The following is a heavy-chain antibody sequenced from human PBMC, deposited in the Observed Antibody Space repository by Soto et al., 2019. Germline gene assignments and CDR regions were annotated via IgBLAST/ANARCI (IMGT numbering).Heavy chain of an antibody. J-gene: IGHJ4*02. Sequence: SVKVSCKASGFTFSTSAVQWVRQARGQRLEWIGWIVVGSGDTKYTQKFQERVTISRDMSTSTAYMELSSLRSEDTAVYFCAAYSDGWTGFDYWGQGTLVTVSS. V-gene: IGHV1-58*01. CDR2: IVVGSGDT. CDR1: GFTFSTSA. CDR3: AAYSDGWTGFDY. D-gene: IGHD6-25*01.